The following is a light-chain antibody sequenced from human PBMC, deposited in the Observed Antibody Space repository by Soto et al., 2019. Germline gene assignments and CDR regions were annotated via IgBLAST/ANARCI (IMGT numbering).Light chain of an antibody. CDR3: SSYAGNNIHYV. Sequence: QSALTQPPSASGSAGKSVTISCTGTSTDVGGYNYVSWYQQHPGKAPKLMIYEVSKRPSGVPDRFSGSKSGNTASLTVSGLQAEDEADYYCSSYAGNNIHYVFGTGTKLTVL. CDR2: EVS. J-gene: IGLJ1*01. CDR1: STDVGGYNY. V-gene: IGLV2-8*01.